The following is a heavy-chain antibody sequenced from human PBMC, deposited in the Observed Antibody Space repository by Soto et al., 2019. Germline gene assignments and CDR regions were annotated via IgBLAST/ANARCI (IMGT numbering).Heavy chain of an antibody. D-gene: IGHD1-26*01. CDR3: ARGGVGATVFFGYFDY. Sequence: QVQLVESGGGVVQPGGSLRLSCAASGIIFTGFGMHWVRQAPGKGLEWVAVIRYDGSNTYYADSVNGRFTISRDNSKNKLYLQMNRMRAEDTAVYYCARGGVGATVFFGYFDYWGQGALVTVSS. CDR2: IRYDGSNT. V-gene: IGHV3-30*02. CDR1: GIIFTGFG. J-gene: IGHJ4*02.